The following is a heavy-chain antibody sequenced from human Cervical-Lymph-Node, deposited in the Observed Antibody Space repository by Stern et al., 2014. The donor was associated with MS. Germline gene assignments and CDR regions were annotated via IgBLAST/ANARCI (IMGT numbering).Heavy chain of an antibody. CDR1: GFIFDDYG. V-gene: IGHV3-20*01. CDR2: INYNGGST. CDR3: ARAFCTGGVCYSFPFYGMDV. Sequence: EDQLVESGGGVVRPGGSLRLSCAASGFIFDDYGMSWVRQVPGKGTEWVSAINYNGGSTDYAASVKGRFTISRDNAKKSLYLRMNSLRVEDTAVYHCARAFCTGGVCYSFPFYGMDVWGQGTTVTVSS. D-gene: IGHD2-8*02. J-gene: IGHJ6*02.